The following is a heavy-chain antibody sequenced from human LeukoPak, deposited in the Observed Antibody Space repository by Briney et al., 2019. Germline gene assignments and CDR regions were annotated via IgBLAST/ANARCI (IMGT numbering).Heavy chain of an antibody. CDR1: GYTFTSYG. V-gene: IGHV1-18*04. CDR2: ISAYNGNT. CDR3: ARGPRGYSYGPHFDY. J-gene: IGHJ4*02. D-gene: IGHD5-18*01. Sequence: GASAKVSCKASGYTFTSYGISWVRQAPGQGLEWMGWISAYNGNTNYAQKLQGRVTMTTDTSTSTAYMELRSLRSDDTAVYYCARGPRGYSYGPHFDYWGQGTLVTVSS.